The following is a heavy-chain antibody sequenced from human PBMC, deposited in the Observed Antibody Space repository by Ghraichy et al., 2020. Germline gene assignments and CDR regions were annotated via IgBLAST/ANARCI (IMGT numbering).Heavy chain of an antibody. CDR3: ARHFPDLVDYGGNSGVYFDY. J-gene: IGHJ4*02. V-gene: IGHV4-39*01. D-gene: IGHD4-23*01. CDR2: IYYSGST. Sequence: SETLSLTCTVSGGSISSSSYYWGWIRQPPGKGLEWIGSIYYSGSTYYNPSLKSRVTISVDTSKNQFSLKLSSVTAADTAVYYCARHFPDLVDYGGNSGVYFDYWGQGTLVTVSS. CDR1: GGSISSSSYY.